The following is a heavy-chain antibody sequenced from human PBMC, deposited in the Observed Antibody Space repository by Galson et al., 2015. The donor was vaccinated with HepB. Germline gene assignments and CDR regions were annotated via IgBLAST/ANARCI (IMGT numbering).Heavy chain of an antibody. CDR2: IYSGGST. Sequence: SLRLSCAASGYTVSSNYMSWVRQAPGKGLEWVSVIYSGGSTYYADSVKGRFTISRHNSKNMLYLQMNSLRAEDTAVYYCARRGAWDAFDIWGQGTMVTVSS. CDR3: ARRGAWDAFDI. D-gene: IGHD1-26*01. J-gene: IGHJ3*02. V-gene: IGHV3-53*04. CDR1: GYTVSSNY.